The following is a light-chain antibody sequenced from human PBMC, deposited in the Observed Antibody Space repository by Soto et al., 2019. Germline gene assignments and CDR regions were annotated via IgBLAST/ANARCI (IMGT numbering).Light chain of an antibody. Sequence: SYELTQPPSVSVSPGQTASMTCSGDKLGDKFACWYQQKPGQSPVVVIYQDSKRPSGIPERFSGSNSGNTATLTISGTQGMDEADYYCQAWDSSTVVFGGGTKLTVL. V-gene: IGLV3-1*01. CDR3: QAWDSSTVV. CDR1: KLGDKF. J-gene: IGLJ2*01. CDR2: QDS.